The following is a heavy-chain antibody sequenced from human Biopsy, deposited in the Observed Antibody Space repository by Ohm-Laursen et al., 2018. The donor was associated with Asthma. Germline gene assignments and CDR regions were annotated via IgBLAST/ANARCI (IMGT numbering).Heavy chain of an antibody. J-gene: IGHJ4*02. V-gene: IGHV4-59*01. CDR1: GGSISGFY. D-gene: IGHD3-3*01. CDR2: IYYTGIT. Sequence: SETLSLTCTVSGGSISGFYWSWIRQPPGKGLEWIGYIYYTGITNYNPSLKSRVSISVDTSKNQFSLKLTSVTAADTAVYYCARDFGGWYYFDNWGQGSLVTVSS. CDR3: ARDFGGWYYFDN.